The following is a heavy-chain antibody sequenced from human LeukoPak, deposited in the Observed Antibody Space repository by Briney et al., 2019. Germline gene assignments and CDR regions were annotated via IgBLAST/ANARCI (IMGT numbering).Heavy chain of an antibody. J-gene: IGHJ6*03. Sequence: NPGGSLRLSCAASGFTFSSYSMTWVRQAPGKGLEWVSSFTSSSRSIYYADSVKGRFTISRDNAKKSLYLQMNSLRAEDTAIYYCARDYSSSGYYYYYYMDVWGKGTTVTVSS. CDR1: GFTFSSYS. CDR2: FTSSSRSI. V-gene: IGHV3-21*01. CDR3: ARDYSSSGYYYYYYMDV. D-gene: IGHD6-6*01.